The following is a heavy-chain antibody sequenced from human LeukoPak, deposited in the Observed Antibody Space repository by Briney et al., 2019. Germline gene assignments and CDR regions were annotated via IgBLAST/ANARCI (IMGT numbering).Heavy chain of an antibody. CDR3: ARDGGDPADNWFDP. CDR2: ISSSGSTI. V-gene: IGHV3-48*03. CDR1: GFTFSSYE. J-gene: IGHJ5*02. D-gene: IGHD2-21*02. Sequence: QPGTSLRLSCAASGFTFSSYEMNWVRQAPGKGLEWVSYISSSGSTIYYADSVKGRFTISRDNAKNSLYLQMNSLRAEDTAVYYCARDGGDPADNWFDPWGQGTLVTVSS.